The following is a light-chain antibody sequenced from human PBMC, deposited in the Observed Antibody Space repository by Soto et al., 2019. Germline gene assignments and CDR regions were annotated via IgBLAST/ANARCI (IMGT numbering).Light chain of an antibody. CDR2: DNS. CDR3: QSYDSTLSAYV. CDR1: SSNIGAGYD. J-gene: IGLJ1*01. Sequence: QSVLTQPPSVSGAPGQRVTISCTGSSSNIGAGYDVHWYQQLPGKAPKLLIYDNSIRPSGVPDRFSGSKSGTSASLAFTGLQAEDEADYYCQSYDSTLSAYVFGTGTKLTVL. V-gene: IGLV1-40*01.